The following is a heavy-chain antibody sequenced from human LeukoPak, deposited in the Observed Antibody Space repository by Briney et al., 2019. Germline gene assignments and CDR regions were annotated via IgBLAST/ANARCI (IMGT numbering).Heavy chain of an antibody. CDR2: IYTSGST. V-gene: IGHV4-4*07. Sequence: SETLSLTCTVSGGSISSDYWSWIRQPDGKGLEWIGRIYTSGSTNYNPSLKSRVTMSVDTSKNQFSLKLSSVTAADTAVYYCARDAYYYGSRSHFFDYWGQGTLVTVSS. J-gene: IGHJ4*02. D-gene: IGHD3-10*01. CDR3: ARDAYYYGSRSHFFDY. CDR1: GGSISSDY.